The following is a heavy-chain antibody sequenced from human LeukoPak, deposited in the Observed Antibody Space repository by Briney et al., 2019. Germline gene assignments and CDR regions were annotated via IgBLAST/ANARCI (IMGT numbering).Heavy chain of an antibody. Sequence: ASVKVSCKASGYTFTSYGISWVRQAPGQGLEWMGWISAYNGNTNYAQKLQGRVTMTTGTSTSTAYMELRSLRSDDTAVYYCARACITMVRGVGAGGYYYYYMDVWGKGTTVTISS. CDR2: ISAYNGNT. CDR3: ARACITMVRGVGAGGYYYYYMDV. D-gene: IGHD3-10*01. J-gene: IGHJ6*03. CDR1: GYTFTSYG. V-gene: IGHV1-18*01.